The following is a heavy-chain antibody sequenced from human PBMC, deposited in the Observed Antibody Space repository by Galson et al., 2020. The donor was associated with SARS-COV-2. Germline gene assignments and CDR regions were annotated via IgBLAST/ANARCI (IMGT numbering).Heavy chain of an antibody. V-gene: IGHV1-18*01. Sequence: ASVKVSCKASGYTFTSYGISWVRQAPGQGLEWMGWISAYNGNTNYAQKLQGRVTMTTDTSTSTAYMELRSLRSDDTAVYYCARAIMITFGGVIVIPYYFDYWGQGTVVTISS. CDR2: ISAYNGNT. D-gene: IGHD3-16*02. J-gene: IGHJ4*02. CDR1: GYTFTSYG. CDR3: ARAIMITFGGVIVIPYYFDY.